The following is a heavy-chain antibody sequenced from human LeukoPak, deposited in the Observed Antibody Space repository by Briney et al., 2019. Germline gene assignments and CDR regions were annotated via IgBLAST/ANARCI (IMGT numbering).Heavy chain of an antibody. J-gene: IGHJ4*02. CDR2: IKPNSGGT. CDR1: GYTFTGYY. D-gene: IGHD3-9*01. Sequence: ASVKVSCKTSGYTFTGYYMHWVRQAPGQGLEWMGWIKPNSGGTNYAQNFQGRVTMTRDTSISTAYMELSRLRSDDTAVYFCARGNDILTGYYGIDYWGQGTLVTVSS. V-gene: IGHV1-2*02. CDR3: ARGNDILTGYYGIDY.